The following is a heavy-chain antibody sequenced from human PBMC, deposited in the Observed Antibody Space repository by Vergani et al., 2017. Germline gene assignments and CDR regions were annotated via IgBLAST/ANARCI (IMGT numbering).Heavy chain of an antibody. J-gene: IGHJ4*02. CDR1: GFTFSSYA. D-gene: IGHD5-18*01. CDR2: ISYDGSNK. Sequence: VQLVESGGGLVQPGGSLRLSCAASGFTFSSYAMHWVRQAPGKGLEWVAVISYDGSNKYYADSVKGRFTISRDNSKNTLYLQMNSLRAEDTAVYYCARARRGYSYGYYDYWGQGTLVTVSS. V-gene: IGHV3-30*01. CDR3: ARARRGYSYGYYDY.